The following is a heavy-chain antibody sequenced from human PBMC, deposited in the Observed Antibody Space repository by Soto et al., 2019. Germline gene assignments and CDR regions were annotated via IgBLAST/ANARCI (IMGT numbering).Heavy chain of an antibody. CDR2: IIPIFGTT. Sequence: QVHLMQSGAEVKKPGSSVKVSCKASGGTFGSDAITWVRQAPGQGLEWVGRIIPIFGTTNYAQNLQGRVTISADKSTLPSYMELHSLTSDDTALYYCARDRTDSGYYTNWLDPWCQGTQVTVSS. CDR1: GGTFGSDA. V-gene: IGHV1-69*06. D-gene: IGHD3-22*01. J-gene: IGHJ5*02. CDR3: ARDRTDSGYYTNWLDP.